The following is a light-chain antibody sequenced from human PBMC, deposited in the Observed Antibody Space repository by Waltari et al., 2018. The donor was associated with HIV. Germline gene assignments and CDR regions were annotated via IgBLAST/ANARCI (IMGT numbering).Light chain of an antibody. CDR3: QQCYSSPQT. CDR2: AAS. CDR1: QSIFRC. Sequence: DIQMTQSPSSLSASVGDRVTITCRASQSIFRCLHWYQQKPGKAPNLLIYAASNLQSGVPSRFSGSGSGTIFTLTISSLQPEDFATYFCQQCYSSPQTFGQGTKVEI. V-gene: IGKV1-39*01. J-gene: IGKJ1*01.